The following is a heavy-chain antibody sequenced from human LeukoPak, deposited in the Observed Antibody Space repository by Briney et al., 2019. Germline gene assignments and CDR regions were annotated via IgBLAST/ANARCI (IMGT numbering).Heavy chain of an antibody. CDR2: ISSSSSTI. CDR3: ARDVSYDFWSGPPGRYDY. J-gene: IGHJ4*02. Sequence: GGSLRLSCAASGFTFSSYSMNWVRQAPGKGLEWVSYISSSSSTIYYADSVKGRFTISRGNAKNSLYLQMNSLRAEDTAVYYCARDVSYDFWSGPPGRYDYWGQGTLVTVSS. V-gene: IGHV3-48*01. D-gene: IGHD3-3*01. CDR1: GFTFSSYS.